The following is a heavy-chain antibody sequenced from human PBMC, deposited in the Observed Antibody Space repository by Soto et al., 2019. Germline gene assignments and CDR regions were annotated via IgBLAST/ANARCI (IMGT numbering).Heavy chain of an antibody. J-gene: IGHJ6*02. CDR3: ARDRKWIQLDYYYGMDV. D-gene: IGHD1-1*01. CDR1: GGSISSSNW. CDR2: IYHSGST. Sequence: QVQLQESGPGLVKPSGTLSLTCAVSGGSISSSNWWSWVRQPPGKGLEWIGEIYHSGSTNYNPSLKSRATIAVDKSKNQFSLKLSSGTAADTAVYYCARDRKWIQLDYYYGMDVWGQGTTVTVSS. V-gene: IGHV4-4*02.